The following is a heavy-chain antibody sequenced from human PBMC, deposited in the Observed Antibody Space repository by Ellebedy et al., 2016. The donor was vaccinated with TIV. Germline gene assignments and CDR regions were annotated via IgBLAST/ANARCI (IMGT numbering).Heavy chain of an antibody. Sequence: GGSLRLXXAASGFTFSSYAMHWVRQAPGKGLEWVAVISYDGSNKYYADSVKGRFTISRDNSKNTLYLQMNSLRAEDTAVYYCARHSSIRSPDAFDIWGQGTMVTVSS. D-gene: IGHD6-13*01. CDR2: ISYDGSNK. CDR1: GFTFSSYA. V-gene: IGHV3-30-3*01. J-gene: IGHJ3*02. CDR3: ARHSSIRSPDAFDI.